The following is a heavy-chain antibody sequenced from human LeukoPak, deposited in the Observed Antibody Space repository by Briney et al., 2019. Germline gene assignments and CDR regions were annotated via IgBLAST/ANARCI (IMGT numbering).Heavy chain of an antibody. CDR3: TRHITMIVVPYHYEDY. D-gene: IGHD3-22*01. V-gene: IGHV3-49*03. CDR2: IRSKAYGGTT. Sequence: TGGSLRLSCTASGFTFGDYAMSWFRQAPGKGLEWVGFIRSKAYGGTTEYAASVKGRFTISRDDSKSIAYLQMNSLKTEDTAVYYCTRHITMIVVPYHYEDYWGQGTLVTVSS. J-gene: IGHJ4*02. CDR1: GFTFGDYA.